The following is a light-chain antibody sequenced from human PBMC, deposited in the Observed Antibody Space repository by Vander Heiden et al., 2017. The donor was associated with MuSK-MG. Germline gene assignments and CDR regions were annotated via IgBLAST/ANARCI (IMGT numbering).Light chain of an antibody. CDR2: GAS. CDR1: QSVSSSY. V-gene: IGKV3-20*01. J-gene: IGKJ1*01. CDR3: QQDGSSTGT. Sequence: ENVLTQSPGTLSLSPGERATLSCRASQSVSSSYLAWYQQKPGQAPRLLIYGASSRATGIPDRFSGSGSGTDFTLTISRLEPEDFAVYYCQQDGSSTGTFGQGTKVEIK.